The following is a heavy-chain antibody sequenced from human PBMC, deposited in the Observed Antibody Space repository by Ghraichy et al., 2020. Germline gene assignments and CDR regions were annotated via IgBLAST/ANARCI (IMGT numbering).Heavy chain of an antibody. J-gene: IGHJ4*02. CDR3: ARDSYGSDH. CDR1: GFLFSTYS. CDR2: IRYDGITK. Sequence: GGSLRLSCAASGFLFSTYSMHWVRQAPGKGLEWVTFIRYDGITKYYADSVKGRFTISRDNSKNTLYLQMNSLRAEDAAVYYCARDSYGSDHWGQGTVVTVSS. V-gene: IGHV3-30*02. D-gene: IGHD4-17*01.